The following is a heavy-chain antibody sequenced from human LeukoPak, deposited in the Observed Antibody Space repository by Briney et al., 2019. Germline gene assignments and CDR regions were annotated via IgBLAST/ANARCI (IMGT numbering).Heavy chain of an antibody. CDR3: ARDQGSLTRIWYTGY. J-gene: IGHJ4*02. CDR2: INPYSGDT. V-gene: IGHV1-2*06. D-gene: IGHD6-13*01. CDR1: GYTFTGYH. Sequence: ASVKVSCKASGYTFTGYHIHWVRQAPGQGLEWMGRINPYSGDTNFAQKFQGRVTMTRDTSITTAYMDLSSLTPDDTAVYFCARDQGSLTRIWYTGYWGQGTQDTVSS.